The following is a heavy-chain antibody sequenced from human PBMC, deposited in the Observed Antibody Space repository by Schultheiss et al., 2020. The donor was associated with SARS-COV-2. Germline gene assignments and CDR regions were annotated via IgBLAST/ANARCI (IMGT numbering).Heavy chain of an antibody. CDR2: IYHTGST. CDR1: GFSISSGYY. J-gene: IGHJ4*02. CDR3: SGRGTFGVVISDY. Sequence: SETLSLTCTVSGFSISSGYYWGWIRQPPGKGLEWIANIYHTGSTYSNPSVKSRVTISVDTSKNQFSLKLSSVTAADTAVYYWSGRGTFGVVISDYWGQGTLVTVSS. V-gene: IGHV4-38-2*02. D-gene: IGHD3-3*01.